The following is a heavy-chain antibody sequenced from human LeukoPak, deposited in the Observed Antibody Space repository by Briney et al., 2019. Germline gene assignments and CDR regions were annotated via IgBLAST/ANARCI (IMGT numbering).Heavy chain of an antibody. Sequence: PGGSLRLSCAASGFYFDDYAMHWVRQAPGKGLEWVSLISGDGGSTYYADSVKGRFSISRDNSKNSLYLQMNSLRTEDTALYYCAKAHPNYGSFDYWGQGTLVTVSS. CDR3: AKAHPNYGSFDY. V-gene: IGHV3-43*02. CDR2: ISGDGGST. J-gene: IGHJ4*02. CDR1: GFYFDDYA. D-gene: IGHD4-17*01.